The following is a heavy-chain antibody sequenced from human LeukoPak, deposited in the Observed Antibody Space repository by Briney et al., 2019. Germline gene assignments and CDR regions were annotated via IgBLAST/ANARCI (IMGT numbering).Heavy chain of an antibody. Sequence: PGGSLRLSCAASGFTFSSYGMHWVRQAPGKGLEWVAFIRYDGSNKYYADSVKGRFTISRDNSKNTLYLQMNSLRAEDTAVYYCAKGRNGDFAYYFDFSGQGTLVTVSS. J-gene: IGHJ4*02. D-gene: IGHD4-17*01. CDR2: IRYDGSNK. V-gene: IGHV3-30*02. CDR3: AKGRNGDFAYYFDF. CDR1: GFTFSSYG.